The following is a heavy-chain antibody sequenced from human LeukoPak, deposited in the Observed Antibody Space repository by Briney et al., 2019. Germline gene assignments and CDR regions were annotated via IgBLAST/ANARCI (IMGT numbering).Heavy chain of an antibody. V-gene: IGHV3-30*18. CDR2: ISYDGSNK. CDR1: GGSISSSS. D-gene: IGHD3-22*01. CDR3: AKGDSTPDY. J-gene: IGHJ4*02. Sequence: LSLTCTVSGGSISSSSYYWGWIRQSPGKGLEWVAVISYDGSNKYYADSVKGRFTISRDNSKNTLYLQMNSLRAEDTAVYYCAKGDSTPDYWGQGTLVTVSS.